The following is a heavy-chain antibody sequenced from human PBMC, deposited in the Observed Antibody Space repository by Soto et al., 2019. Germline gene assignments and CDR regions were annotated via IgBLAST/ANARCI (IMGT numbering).Heavy chain of an antibody. J-gene: IGHJ6*02. V-gene: IGHV1-18*04. D-gene: IGHD2-2*01. CDR3: ARVGLVVVPVCLDTSFYYAMAV. Sequence: SVKLSRKASGYTFTRYGISWVRQAPGQELEWMGWISAYNGNTNYAQKLQGRVPMTTDTSXSTAYMELRSLRSDDKAVYYCARVGLVVVPVCLDTSFYYAMAVWG. CDR1: GYTFTRYG. CDR2: ISAYNGNT.